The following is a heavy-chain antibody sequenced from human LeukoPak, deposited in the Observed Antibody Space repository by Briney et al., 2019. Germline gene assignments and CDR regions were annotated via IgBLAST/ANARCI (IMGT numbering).Heavy chain of an antibody. Sequence: GASVKVSCKASGGTFSSYAISWVRQAPGQGLEWMGGIIPIFGTANYAQKFQGRVTITTDESTSTAYMELSSLRSEDTAVYYCARPTYCSSTSCYLDYYYYMDVWGKGTTVTVSS. CDR1: GGTFSSYA. CDR2: IIPIFGTA. CDR3: ARPTYCSSTSCYLDYYYYMDV. J-gene: IGHJ6*03. V-gene: IGHV1-69*05. D-gene: IGHD2-2*01.